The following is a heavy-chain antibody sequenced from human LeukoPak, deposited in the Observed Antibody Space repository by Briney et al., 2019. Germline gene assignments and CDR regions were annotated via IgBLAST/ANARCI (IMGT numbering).Heavy chain of an antibody. Sequence: GGSLRLSCAASGFTFSSYAMSWVRQAPGKGLEWVSAISGSGGSTYYADSVKGRFTISRDNSKNTLYLQMNSPRAEDTAVYYCAKDPPPYCSGGSCYSEYYFDYWGQGTLVTVSS. J-gene: IGHJ4*02. CDR2: ISGSGGST. V-gene: IGHV3-23*01. CDR1: GFTFSSYA. CDR3: AKDPPPYCSGGSCYSEYYFDY. D-gene: IGHD2-15*01.